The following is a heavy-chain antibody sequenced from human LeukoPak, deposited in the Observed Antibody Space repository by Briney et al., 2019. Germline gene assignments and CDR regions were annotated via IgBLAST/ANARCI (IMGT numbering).Heavy chain of an antibody. CDR3: ARVWPIYGYNLLISRDGTSNWFDP. D-gene: IGHD5-12*01. CDR2: IIPILGIA. Sequence: SVKVSCKASGGTFSSYAISWVRQAPGQGLEWMGRIIPILGIANYAQKFQGRVTITADKSTSTAYMELSSLGSEDTAVYYCARVWPIYGYNLLISRDGTSNWFDPWGQGTLVTVSS. J-gene: IGHJ5*02. CDR1: GGTFSSYA. V-gene: IGHV1-69*04.